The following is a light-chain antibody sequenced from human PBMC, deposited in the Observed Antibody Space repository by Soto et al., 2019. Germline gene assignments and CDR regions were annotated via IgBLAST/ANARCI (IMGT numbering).Light chain of an antibody. J-gene: IGLJ2*01. Sequence: QSVLTQPPSASGTPGQRVTISCSGSSSNIGSNYVYWYQQLPGTAPKLLIYRNNQRPSGVPDRFSGSKSGTSASLAISGLRSEDEADYYCAAWDDSLSGQNVVFGGGTKRTVL. CDR3: AAWDDSLSGQNVV. V-gene: IGLV1-47*01. CDR2: RNN. CDR1: SSNIGSNY.